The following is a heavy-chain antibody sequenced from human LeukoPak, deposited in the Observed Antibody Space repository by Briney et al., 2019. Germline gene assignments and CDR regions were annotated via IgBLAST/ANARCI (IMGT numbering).Heavy chain of an antibody. CDR1: GFTFSSYA. D-gene: IGHD3-10*01. V-gene: IGHV4-59*01. Sequence: GSLRLSCAASGFTFSSYAMTWVRQAPGKGLEWIGYIYYSGSTNYNPSLKSRVTISVDTSKNQFSLKLSSVTAADTAVHYCARARYYYGSGHDWFDPWGQGTLVTVSS. CDR2: IYYSGST. J-gene: IGHJ5*02. CDR3: ARARYYYGSGHDWFDP.